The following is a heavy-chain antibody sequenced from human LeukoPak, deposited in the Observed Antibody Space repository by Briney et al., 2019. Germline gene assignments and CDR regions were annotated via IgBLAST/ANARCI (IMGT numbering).Heavy chain of an antibody. CDR3: ARNRIAAAGTPPGY. D-gene: IGHD6-13*01. CDR1: GYTFTSYD. J-gene: IGHJ4*02. Sequence: RASVKVSCKASGYTFTSYDINWVRQAPGQGLEWMGWISAYNGNTNYAQKLQGRVTMTTDTSTSTAYMELRSLRSEDTAVYYCARNRIAAAGTPPGYWGQGTLVTVSS. V-gene: IGHV1-18*01. CDR2: ISAYNGNT.